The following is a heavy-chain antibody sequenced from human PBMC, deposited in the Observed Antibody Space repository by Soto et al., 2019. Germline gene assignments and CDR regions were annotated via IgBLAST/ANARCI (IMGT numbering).Heavy chain of an antibody. V-gene: IGHV3-66*01. Sequence: EVLLVESGGGLVQPGGSLRLSCAASGLFVTSTYMNWVRQAPGKGLEWVAVISNDGDTHYADSVRGRFSLSRDISTNTLHLQMSSLRVEDTAVYYCAREDRYCRGSSCSITGDAFDIWGQGTMVTVSS. J-gene: IGHJ3*02. CDR1: GLFVTSTY. CDR3: AREDRYCRGSSCSITGDAFDI. CDR2: ISNDGDT. D-gene: IGHD2-15*01.